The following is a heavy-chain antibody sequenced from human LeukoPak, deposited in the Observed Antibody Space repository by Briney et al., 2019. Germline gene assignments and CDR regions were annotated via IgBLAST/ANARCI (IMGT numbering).Heavy chain of an antibody. V-gene: IGHV3-23*01. Sequence: PGGSLRLSCAASGFTVSNSYMSWVRQAPGKGLEWVSAISGSGGSTYYADSVKGRFTISRDNSKNTLYLQMNSLRAEDTAVYYCAKTPRDSSGYYSDAFDIWGQGTMVTVSS. J-gene: IGHJ3*02. CDR2: ISGSGGST. D-gene: IGHD3-22*01. CDR3: AKTPRDSSGYYSDAFDI. CDR1: GFTVSNSY.